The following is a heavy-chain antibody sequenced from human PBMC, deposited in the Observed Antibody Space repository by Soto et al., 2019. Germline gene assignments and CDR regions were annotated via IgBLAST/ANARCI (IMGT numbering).Heavy chain of an antibody. V-gene: IGHV3-30*03. CDR3: ARDIWSGDYKWFDS. D-gene: IGHD3-3*01. Sequence: PGGSLRLSCTSSTVTINVHGIQWVRQAPGKGLEWVAFISNDGRAQYYADSVKGRFTISRDYSKNTVDLQMNSLRNEETAVYYCARDIWSGDYKWFDSWGPGTPVPVSS. CDR2: ISNDGRAQ. CDR1: TVTINVHG. J-gene: IGHJ5*01.